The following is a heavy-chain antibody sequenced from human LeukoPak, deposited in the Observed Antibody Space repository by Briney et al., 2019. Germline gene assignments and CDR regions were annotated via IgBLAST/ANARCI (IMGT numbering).Heavy chain of an antibody. J-gene: IGHJ4*02. CDR3: ARDFSEYDILTGVFDY. CDR1: GYTFIGYY. D-gene: IGHD3-9*01. V-gene: IGHV1-2*02. CDR2: ISPNSGGT. Sequence: GSVKVSCKASGYTFIGYYMHWVRQAPGQGLEWMGWISPNSGGTKYAQKFQGRVTMTRDTSISTAYMELSRLRSDDTAVYYCARDFSEYDILTGVFDYWGQGTLVTVSS.